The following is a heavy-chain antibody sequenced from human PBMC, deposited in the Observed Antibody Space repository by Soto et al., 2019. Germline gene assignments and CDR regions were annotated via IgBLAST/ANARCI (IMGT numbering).Heavy chain of an antibody. Sequence: GESLKISCKGSGYSFTSYWISWVRQMPGKGLEWMGRIDPSDSYTNYSPSFQGHVTISADKSISTAYLQWSSLKASDTAMYYCARDTRSIAAAGTQADLYYYYYYGMDVWGQGTTVTVSS. CDR2: IDPSDSYT. V-gene: IGHV5-10-1*01. J-gene: IGHJ6*02. CDR1: GYSFTSYW. D-gene: IGHD6-13*01. CDR3: ARDTRSIAAAGTQADLYYYYYYGMDV.